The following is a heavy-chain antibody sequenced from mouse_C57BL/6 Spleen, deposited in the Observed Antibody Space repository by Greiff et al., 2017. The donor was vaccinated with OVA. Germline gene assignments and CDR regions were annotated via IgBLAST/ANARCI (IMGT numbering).Heavy chain of an antibody. V-gene: IGHV1-82*01. D-gene: IGHD2-1*01. CDR3: ARTGGNYLAWFAY. J-gene: IGHJ3*01. Sequence: QVQLKESGPELVKPGASVKISRKASGYAFSSSWMNWVKQRPGKGLEWIGRIYPGDGDTNYNGKFKGKATLTADKSSSTAYMQLSSLTSEDSAVYFCARTGGNYLAWFAYWGQGTLVTVSA. CDR1: GYAFSSSW. CDR2: IYPGDGDT.